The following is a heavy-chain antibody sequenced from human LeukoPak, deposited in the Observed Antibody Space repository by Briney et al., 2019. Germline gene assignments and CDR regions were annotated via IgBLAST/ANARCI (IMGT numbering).Heavy chain of an antibody. D-gene: IGHD3-22*01. Sequence: GMSLRLSCATSGFTFNNFGMHWVRQAPGKGLEWVAVISYDGSNKYYADSVKGRFTISRDNSKNTLYLQMNSLRAEDTAVYYCARDQLGDYYDSSGYFDYWGQGTLVTVSS. CDR2: ISYDGSNK. J-gene: IGHJ4*02. CDR3: ARDQLGDYYDSSGYFDY. V-gene: IGHV3-30*03. CDR1: GFTFNNFG.